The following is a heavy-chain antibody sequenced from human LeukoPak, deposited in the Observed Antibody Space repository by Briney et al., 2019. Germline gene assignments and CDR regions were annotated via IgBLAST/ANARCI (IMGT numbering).Heavy chain of an antibody. J-gene: IGHJ3*02. D-gene: IGHD3-16*02. CDR2: IYYSGST. V-gene: IGHV4-59*08. Sequence: PSETLSLTCTVSGGSISSYYWSWIRQPPGKGLEWIGYIYYSGSTNYNPSLKSRVTISVDTSKNQFSLKLSSVTAADTAVYYCARFGDYVRGSYRSNDAFDIWGQGTMVTVSS. CDR3: ARFGDYVRGSYRSNDAFDI. CDR1: GGSISSYY.